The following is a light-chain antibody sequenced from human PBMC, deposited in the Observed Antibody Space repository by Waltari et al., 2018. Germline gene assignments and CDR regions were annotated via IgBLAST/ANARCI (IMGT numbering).Light chain of an antibody. Sequence: SSVVTQPPSVSVAPGETATITCGGDNIGTYSVHWYQQKAGQAPVLVIFYDRDRPSGIPDLFSGANSGNTATLTISRVEAGDEARYYCHVWHPHVDPGVFGTGTEVTVL. J-gene: IGLJ1*01. V-gene: IGLV3-21*04. CDR3: HVWHPHVDPGV. CDR2: YDR. CDR1: NIGTYS.